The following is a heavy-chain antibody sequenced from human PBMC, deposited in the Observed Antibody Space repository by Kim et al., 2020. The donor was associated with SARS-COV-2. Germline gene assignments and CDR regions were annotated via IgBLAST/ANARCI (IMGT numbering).Heavy chain of an antibody. D-gene: IGHD6-6*01. J-gene: IGHJ6*02. CDR2: ISAYNGNT. V-gene: IGHV1-18*01. CDR3: ARGLMGQLEADYYGMDI. CDR1: GYTFTSYG. Sequence: ASVKVSCKASGYTFTSYGISWVRQAPGQGLEWMGWISAYNGNTNYAQKLQGRVTMTTDTSTSTAYMELRSLRSDDTAVYYCARGLMGQLEADYYGMDIWGQGTTVTVSS.